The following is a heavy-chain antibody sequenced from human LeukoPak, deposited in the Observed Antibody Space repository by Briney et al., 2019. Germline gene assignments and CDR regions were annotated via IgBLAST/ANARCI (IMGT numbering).Heavy chain of an antibody. V-gene: IGHV3-73*01. J-gene: IGHJ4*02. CDR2: IRSRADSYTA. Sequence: GGSLKLSCAASGFTFSGSAMHWVRQASGKGLEWLGRIRSRADSYTAAYAASVKGRFIVSRDDSKNTAYLQMNSLKTEDTAVYYCRAAADLNDYWGQGTLVTVSS. D-gene: IGHD6-13*01. CDR3: RAAADLNDY. CDR1: GFTFSGSA.